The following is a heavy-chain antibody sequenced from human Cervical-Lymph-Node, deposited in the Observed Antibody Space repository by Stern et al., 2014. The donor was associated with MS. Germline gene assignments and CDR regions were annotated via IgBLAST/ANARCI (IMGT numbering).Heavy chain of an antibody. CDR3: AKGGLVVVPAAMNYYYGMDV. V-gene: IGHV3-23*04. Sequence: EVQLVESGGGLVQPGGSLRLSCAASGFTFSSYAMSWVRQAPGKGLEWVSAISGSGGSTYYADSVKGRFTISRDNSKNTLYLQMNSLRAEDTAVYYCAKGGLVVVPAAMNYYYGMDVWGQGTTVTVSS. CDR2: ISGSGGST. J-gene: IGHJ6*02. D-gene: IGHD2-2*01. CDR1: GFTFSSYA.